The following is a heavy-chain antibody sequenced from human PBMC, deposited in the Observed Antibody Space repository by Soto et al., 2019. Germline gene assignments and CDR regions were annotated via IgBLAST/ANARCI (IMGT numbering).Heavy chain of an antibody. J-gene: IGHJ4*02. D-gene: IGHD4-17*01. V-gene: IGHV3-30*18. CDR1: GFTFSSYG. Sequence: GGSLSLSCAASGFTFSSYGMHWVRQAPGKGLEWVAVISYDGSNKYYADSVKGRFTISRDNSKNTLYLQMNSLSAEDTAVYYCAKADGDYVGWGQGTLVTVSS. CDR2: ISYDGSNK. CDR3: AKADGDYVG.